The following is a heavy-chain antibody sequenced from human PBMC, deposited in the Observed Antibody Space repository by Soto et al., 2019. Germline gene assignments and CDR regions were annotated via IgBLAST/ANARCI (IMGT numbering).Heavy chain of an antibody. CDR3: ARPLTTGWELRIYGY. D-gene: IGHD1-26*01. CDR1: GFTFSSYW. Sequence: EVQLVESGGGLVQPGGSLRLSCAASGFTFSSYWMTWVRQAPGKGLEWVANIKQDGSERYYVDSVEGRFTISRDNAKNSLYLQMNRLRAEDMAMYYCARPLTTGWELRIYGYWGQGTLVTVSS. V-gene: IGHV3-7*01. CDR2: IKQDGSER. J-gene: IGHJ4*02.